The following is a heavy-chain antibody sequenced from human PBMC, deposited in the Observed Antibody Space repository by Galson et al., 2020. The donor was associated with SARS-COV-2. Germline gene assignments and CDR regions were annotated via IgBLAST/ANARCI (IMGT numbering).Heavy chain of an antibody. J-gene: IGHJ4*02. V-gene: IGHV3-30*02. Sequence: GGSLRLSCAASGFTFSSYGMHWVRQAPGKGLEWVAFIRYDGSNKYYADSVKGRFTISRDNSKNTLYLQMNSLRAEDTAVYYCAKDARGYCRGSSCYPYYLDYRGQGTLVTVSS. CDR1: GFTFSSYG. CDR3: AKDARGYCRGSSCYPYYLDY. CDR2: IRYDGSNK. D-gene: IGHD2-15*01.